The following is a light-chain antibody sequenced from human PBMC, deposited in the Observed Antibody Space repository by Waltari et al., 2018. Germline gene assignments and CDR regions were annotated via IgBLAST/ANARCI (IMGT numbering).Light chain of an antibody. V-gene: IGKV3-15*01. CDR3: QQYHNWPT. CDR2: GAY. J-gene: IGKJ4*01. Sequence: EIVMTQSPATLSVSPGEGATLSCRASQSVSSNLAWYQLKPGQAPRLLIFGAYTRATGVPARFSGGGSGTEFTLTISSLQSEDFAVYHCQQYHNWPTFGGGTKMEIK. CDR1: QSVSSN.